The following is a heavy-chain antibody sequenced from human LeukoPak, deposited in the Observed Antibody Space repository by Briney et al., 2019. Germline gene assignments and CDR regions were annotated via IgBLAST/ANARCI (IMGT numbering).Heavy chain of an antibody. V-gene: IGHV4-39*07. J-gene: IGHJ4*02. CDR3: ARGGGKTLLRSGIAAAGTRAHHY. CDR2: INHSGST. CDR1: GGSISSSSYY. D-gene: IGHD6-13*01. Sequence: EASETLSLTCTVSGGSISSSSYYWGWIRQPPGKGLEWIGEINHSGSTNYNPSLKSRVTISVDTSKNQFSLKLSSVTAADTAVYYCARGGGKTLLRSGIAAAGTRAHHYWGQGTLVTVSS.